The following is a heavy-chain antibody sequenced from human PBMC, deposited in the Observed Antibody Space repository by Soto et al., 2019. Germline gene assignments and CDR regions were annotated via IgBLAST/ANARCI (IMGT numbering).Heavy chain of an antibody. J-gene: IGHJ4*02. D-gene: IGHD6-13*01. CDR2: ISAYNGNT. V-gene: IGHV1-18*01. CDR1: GYTFTTYG. CDR3: ARDYSSYPSGIDY. Sequence: QVQLVQSGAEVKEPGASVKVSCEASGYTFTTYGISWVRQAPGRGLEWIAWISAYNGNTNYAQKFQGRVTMTTDSSTNTAYMELRSLGSDDTAVYYCARDYSSYPSGIDYWGQGTLVTVSS.